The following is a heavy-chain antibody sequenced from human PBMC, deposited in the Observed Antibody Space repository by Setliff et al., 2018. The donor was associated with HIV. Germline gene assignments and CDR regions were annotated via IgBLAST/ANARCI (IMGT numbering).Heavy chain of an antibody. CDR1: GGSISSYY. CDR3: ARELLRSWDGSENSYKPYYFDY. CDR2: IYNRGST. Sequence: SETLSLTCTVSGGSISSYYWSWIRQPPGKRLEWIGSIYNRGSTYYNPSLKSRVTISVDTSKNQFSLKLSSVTAADTAVYYCARELLRSWDGSENSYKPYYFDYWGQGTLVTVSS. J-gene: IGHJ4*02. V-gene: IGHV4-4*09. D-gene: IGHD3-10*01.